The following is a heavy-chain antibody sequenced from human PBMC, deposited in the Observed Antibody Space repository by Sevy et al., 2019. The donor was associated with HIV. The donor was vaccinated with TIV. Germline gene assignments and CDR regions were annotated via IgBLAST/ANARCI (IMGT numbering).Heavy chain of an antibody. CDR3: VSLFLSYRSGWSYFDY. CDR2: IFSSGST. CDR1: GFTVNDKY. Sequence: GESLKISCAISGFTVNDKYIIWVRQAPGKGLEWVSVIFSSGSTYYADPAKGRFTISRDNSKNTVDLQMKSVRAEDTAVYYCVSLFLSYRSGWSYFDYWGQGTLVTVSS. J-gene: IGHJ4*02. D-gene: IGHD6-19*01. V-gene: IGHV3-66*02.